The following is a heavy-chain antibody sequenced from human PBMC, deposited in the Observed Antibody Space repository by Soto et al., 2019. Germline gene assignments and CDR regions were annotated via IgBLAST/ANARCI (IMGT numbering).Heavy chain of an antibody. CDR2: ISAYNGNT. Sequence: GASVKVSCKASGYTFTSYGISWVRQAPGQGLEWMGWISAYNGNTNYAQKLQGRVTMTTDTSTSTAYMELRSLRSDDTAVYYCAREFKIAVAGSDWCDPWGQGTLVTVSS. D-gene: IGHD6-19*01. CDR1: GYTFTSYG. J-gene: IGHJ5*02. V-gene: IGHV1-18*01. CDR3: AREFKIAVAGSDWCDP.